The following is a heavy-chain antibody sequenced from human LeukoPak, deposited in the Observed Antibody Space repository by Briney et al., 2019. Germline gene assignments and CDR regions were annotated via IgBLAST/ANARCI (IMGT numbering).Heavy chain of an antibody. D-gene: IGHD6-13*01. CDR3: ARDLVAAAGTNYYYYMDV. CDR2: INPNSGGA. Sequence: GASVKVSCKASGYTFTGYYMHWVRQAPGQGLEWMGRINPNSGGANYAQKFQGRVTMTRDTSISTAYMELSRLRSDDTAVYYCARDLVAAAGTNYYYYMDVWGKGTTVTVSS. CDR1: GYTFTGYY. V-gene: IGHV1-2*06. J-gene: IGHJ6*03.